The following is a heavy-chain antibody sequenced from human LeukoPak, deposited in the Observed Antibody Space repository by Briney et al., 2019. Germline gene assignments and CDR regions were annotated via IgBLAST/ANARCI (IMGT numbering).Heavy chain of an antibody. Sequence: SQTLSLTCTVSGGSISSGDYYWSWIRQPPGKGLEWIGYIYSSGITYYNPSLKSRISISVDTSKNQFSMKLSSVTAADTAVYYCARGGSSGSWHLGYWGQGTLVSVSS. CDR3: ARGGSSGSWHLGY. CDR2: IYSSGIT. CDR1: GGSISSGDYY. D-gene: IGHD6-13*01. V-gene: IGHV4-30-4*01. J-gene: IGHJ4*02.